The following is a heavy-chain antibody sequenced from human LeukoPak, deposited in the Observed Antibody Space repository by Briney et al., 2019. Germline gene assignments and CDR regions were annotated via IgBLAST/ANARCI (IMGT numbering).Heavy chain of an antibody. Sequence: VAPVKVSCKASGYTFIDYYMHWVRQAPGQGLEWIGWISPNSGGTKYVQKFQGRVTMTRDTSITTVYMELSGLSFDDTAVYYCARGGGRYSVDYWGQGTLVIVSS. V-gene: IGHV1-2*02. J-gene: IGHJ4*02. CDR2: ISPNSGGT. CDR1: GYTFIDYY. D-gene: IGHD1-26*01. CDR3: ARGGGRYSVDY.